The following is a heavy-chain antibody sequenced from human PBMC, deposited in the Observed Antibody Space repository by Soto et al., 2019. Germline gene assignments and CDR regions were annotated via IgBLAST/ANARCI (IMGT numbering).Heavy chain of an antibody. V-gene: IGHV4-31*03. CDR2: IYYSGST. CDR1: GGSISSGGYY. D-gene: IGHD3-3*01. CDR3: ARGPRITIFGVVPTYNWFDP. Sequence: SETLSLTCTVSGGSISSGGYYWSWIRQHPGKGLEWIGYIYYSGSTYYNPSLKSRVTISVDTSKNQFSLKLSSVTAADTAVYYCARGPRITIFGVVPTYNWFDPWGQGTLVTVSS. J-gene: IGHJ5*02.